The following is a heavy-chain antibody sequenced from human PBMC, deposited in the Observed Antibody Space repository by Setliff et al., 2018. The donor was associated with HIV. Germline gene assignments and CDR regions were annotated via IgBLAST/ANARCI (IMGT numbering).Heavy chain of an antibody. V-gene: IGHV1-24*01. CDR2: FDPEDGET. CDR3: ARDPQDTRGWYIYYFDY. J-gene: IGHJ4*02. Sequence: ASVKVSCKISGYTLTELSIHWVRQAPGKGLEWMANFDPEDGETFYAQKFQGRVTMDTDTSTNTAYMELKSLRSDDTAVYYCARDPQDTRGWYIYYFDYWGQGTLVTVSS. CDR1: GYTLTELS. D-gene: IGHD6-19*01.